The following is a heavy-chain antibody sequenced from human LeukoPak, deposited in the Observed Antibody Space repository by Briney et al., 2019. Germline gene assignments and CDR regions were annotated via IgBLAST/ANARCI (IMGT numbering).Heavy chain of an antibody. Sequence: PSETLSLTCAVSGYSISSGYYWGWIRQPPGKGLEWIGSIYLSGSTYYNPSLKSRVTISVDTSKNQFSLKLSSVTAADTAVYYCARRRRNGDYGYWGQGTLVTVSS. J-gene: IGHJ4*02. V-gene: IGHV4-38-2*01. CDR1: GYSISSGYY. D-gene: IGHD4-17*01. CDR2: IYLSGST. CDR3: ARRRRNGDYGY.